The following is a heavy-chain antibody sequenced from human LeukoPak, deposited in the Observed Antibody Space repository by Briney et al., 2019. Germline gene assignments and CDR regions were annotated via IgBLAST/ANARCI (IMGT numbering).Heavy chain of an antibody. CDR3: ARESYSSGWYLPGWFDP. V-gene: IGHV1-46*01. D-gene: IGHD6-19*01. CDR1: GYTFTSYY. CDR2: INPSGGST. J-gene: IGHJ5*02. Sequence: ASVKVSCKASGYTFTSYYMHWVRQAPGQGLEWMGIINPSGGSTSYAQKFQGRVTMTRDTSTSTVYMELSSLRSEDTAVYYCARESYSSGWYLPGWFDPWGQGTLVTVSS.